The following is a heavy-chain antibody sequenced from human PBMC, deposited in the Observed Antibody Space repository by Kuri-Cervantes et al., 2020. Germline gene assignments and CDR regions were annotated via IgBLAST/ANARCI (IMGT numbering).Heavy chain of an antibody. J-gene: IGHJ4*02. CDR3: ATWEVGATPFDY. CDR1: GYTFTSYY. Sequence: ASVKVSCKASGYTFTSYYMHWVRQAPGQGLEWMGIINPSGGSTSCAQKFQGRVTMTRDTSTSTVYMELSSLRSEDTAVYYCATWEVGATPFDYWGQGTLVTVSS. CDR2: INPSGGST. V-gene: IGHV1-46*01. D-gene: IGHD1-26*01.